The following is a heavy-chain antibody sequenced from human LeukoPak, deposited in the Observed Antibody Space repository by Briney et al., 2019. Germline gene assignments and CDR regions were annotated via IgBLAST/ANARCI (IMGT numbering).Heavy chain of an antibody. CDR3: ARGSGIAKD. J-gene: IGHJ4*02. Sequence: SETLSLTCAVYGGSFSGYCWSWIRQPPGKGLEWIGEINHSGSTNYNPSLKSRVTISVDTSKNQFSLKLSSVTAADTAVYYCARGSGIAKDWGQGTLVTVSS. D-gene: IGHD6-13*01. CDR2: INHSGST. CDR1: GGSFSGYC. V-gene: IGHV4-34*01.